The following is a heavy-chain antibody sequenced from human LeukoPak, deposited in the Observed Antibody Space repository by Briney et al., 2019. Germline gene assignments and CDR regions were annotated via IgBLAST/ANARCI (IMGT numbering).Heavy chain of an antibody. Sequence: GGSLRLSCAASGFTFSSYAMSWVRQAPGKGLEWVSAISGSGGSTYYADSVKGRFTISRDNSKNTLYLQMNSLRAEDTAVYYCAKDMVVATSLVYYYGMDVWGQGTTVTVSS. CDR2: ISGSGGST. V-gene: IGHV3-23*01. CDR3: AKDMVVATSLVYYYGMDV. CDR1: GFTFSSYA. J-gene: IGHJ6*02. D-gene: IGHD2-15*01.